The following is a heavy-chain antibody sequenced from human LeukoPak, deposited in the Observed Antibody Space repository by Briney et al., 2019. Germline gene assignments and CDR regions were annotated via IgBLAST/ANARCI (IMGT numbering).Heavy chain of an antibody. Sequence: EASVKVSCKASGYTFTSYGISWVRQAPGQGLEWMGWISAYNGNTNYAQKLQGRATMTTDTSTSTAYMELRSLRSDDTAVYYCARPRIAAAGIKYSYYYGMDVWGQGTTVTVSS. D-gene: IGHD6-13*01. V-gene: IGHV1-18*01. CDR3: ARPRIAAAGIKYSYYYGMDV. CDR1: GYTFTSYG. J-gene: IGHJ6*02. CDR2: ISAYNGNT.